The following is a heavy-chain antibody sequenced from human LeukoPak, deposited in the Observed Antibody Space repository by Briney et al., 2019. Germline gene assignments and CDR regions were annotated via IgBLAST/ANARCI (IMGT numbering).Heavy chain of an antibody. J-gene: IGHJ5*02. CDR2: INHSGST. CDR1: GGSFSGYY. D-gene: IGHD2-2*01. V-gene: IGHV4-34*01. CDR3: ARNSRSGVVPAAPEGQFDP. Sequence: PSETLSLTCAVYGGSFSGYYWSWIRQPPGKGLEWIGEINHSGSTNYNPSLKSRVTISVDTSKNQFSLKLSSVTAADTAVYYCARNSRSGVVPAAPEGQFDPWGQGTLVTVSS.